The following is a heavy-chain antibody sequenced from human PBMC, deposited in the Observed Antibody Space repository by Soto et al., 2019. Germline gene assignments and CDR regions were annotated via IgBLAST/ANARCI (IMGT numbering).Heavy chain of an antibody. CDR1: GYTLTELS. CDR2: FDPEDGET. V-gene: IGHV1-24*01. CDR3: ATDPRRWLRPSPDFDY. Sequence: ASVKVSCKVSGYTLTELSMHWVRQAPGKGLEWMGGFDPEDGETIYAQKFQGRVTMTEDTSTDTAYMELSSLRFEDTAVYYCATDPRRWLRPSPDFDYWGQGTLVTVSS. D-gene: IGHD5-12*01. J-gene: IGHJ4*02.